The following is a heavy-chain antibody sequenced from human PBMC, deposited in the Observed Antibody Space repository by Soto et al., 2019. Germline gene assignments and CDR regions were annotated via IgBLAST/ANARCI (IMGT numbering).Heavy chain of an antibody. J-gene: IGHJ4*02. D-gene: IGHD1-26*01. CDR2: INHSGST. CDR1: GGSFSGYY. V-gene: IGHV4-34*01. Sequence: SETLSLTCAVYGGSFSGYYWSWIRQPPGKGLEWIGEINHSGSTNYNPSLKSRVTISVDTSKNQFSLKLSSVTAADTAVYYCAREGGATDVFAYWAQGTLDPVSS. CDR3: AREGGATDVFAY.